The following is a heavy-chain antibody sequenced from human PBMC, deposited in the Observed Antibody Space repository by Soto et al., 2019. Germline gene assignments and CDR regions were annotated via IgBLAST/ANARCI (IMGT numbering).Heavy chain of an antibody. CDR1: GYTFTSHD. Sequence: QVQLEQSGAEVKKPGASVKVSCKASGYTFTSHDIDWVRQATGQGLEWMGWMNPNSGNAGYAQKFQGRVIMTRDTSTSTAYMELSSPRSEDTAVYYCARDHYPHGLDVWGQGTRVTVS. CDR2: MNPNSGNA. D-gene: IGHD1-26*01. CDR3: ARDHYPHGLDV. V-gene: IGHV1-8*01. J-gene: IGHJ6*02.